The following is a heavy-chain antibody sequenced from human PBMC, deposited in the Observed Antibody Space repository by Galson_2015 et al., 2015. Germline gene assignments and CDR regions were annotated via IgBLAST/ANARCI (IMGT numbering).Heavy chain of an antibody. Sequence: SLRLSCAASGFTFSNYWMSWVRQAPGKGLEWVANINQDGSEKYYLDSVTGRFIISRDNAKNSLYLQMNGLRAEDTAVYYCARSYPNWNRKDYWGQGTLVTVSS. J-gene: IGHJ4*02. CDR1: GFTFSNYW. D-gene: IGHD1-20*01. CDR3: ARSYPNWNRKDY. CDR2: INQDGSEK. V-gene: IGHV3-7*03.